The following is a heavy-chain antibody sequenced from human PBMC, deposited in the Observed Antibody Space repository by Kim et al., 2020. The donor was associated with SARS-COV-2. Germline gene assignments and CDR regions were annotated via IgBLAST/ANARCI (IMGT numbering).Heavy chain of an antibody. CDR1: GFTFSSYE. CDR2: ISSSGSTI. Sequence: GGSLRLSCAASGFTFSSYEMNWVRQAPGKGLEWVSYISSSGSTIYYADSVKGRFTISRDNAKNSLYLQMNSLRAEDTAVYYCARRGGPRYYYYYGMDVWGQGTTVTVSS. V-gene: IGHV3-48*03. CDR3: ARRGGPRYYYYYGMDV. J-gene: IGHJ6*02.